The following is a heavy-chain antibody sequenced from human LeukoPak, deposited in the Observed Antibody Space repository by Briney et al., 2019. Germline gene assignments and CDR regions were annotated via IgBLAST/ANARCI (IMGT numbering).Heavy chain of an antibody. CDR1: GGSISSGGYY. V-gene: IGHV4-30-2*01. Sequence: SQTLSLTCTVSGGSISSGGYYWSWIRQPPGKGLEWIGYIYHSGSTYYNPSLKSRVTISVDRSKNQFSLKLSSVTAADTAVYYCARARGVVVIAPDYWGQGTLVTVSS. CDR3: ARARGVVVIAPDY. CDR2: IYHSGST. D-gene: IGHD2-21*01. J-gene: IGHJ4*02.